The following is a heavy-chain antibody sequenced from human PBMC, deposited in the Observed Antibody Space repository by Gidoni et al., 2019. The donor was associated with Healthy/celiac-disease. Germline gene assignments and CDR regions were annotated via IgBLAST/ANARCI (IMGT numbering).Heavy chain of an antibody. CDR1: GGSISSSSYY. Sequence: QLQLQESGPGLVKPSETLSLTCTVPGGSISSSSYYWGWIRQPPGKGLEWIGSIYYSGSTYYNPSLKSRVTISVDTSKNQFSLKLSSVTAADTAVYYCARTGYANWFDPWGQGTLVTVSS. CDR3: ARTGYANWFDP. V-gene: IGHV4-39*07. D-gene: IGHD5-12*01. CDR2: IYYSGST. J-gene: IGHJ5*02.